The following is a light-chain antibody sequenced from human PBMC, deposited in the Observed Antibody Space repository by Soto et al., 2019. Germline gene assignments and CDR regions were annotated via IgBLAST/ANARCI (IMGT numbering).Light chain of an antibody. CDR3: CSSAGSATSV. CDR1: SSDVGAYDL. Sequence: QSALTQPASVSGSPGKSITISCTGTSSDVGAYDLVSWYQQHPGTAPKFLIYGGNKRPSGVSSRFSGSKSGNTASLTISGLQAEDEADYYCCSSAGSATSVFGGGTKLTVL. V-gene: IGLV2-23*01. J-gene: IGLJ3*02. CDR2: GGN.